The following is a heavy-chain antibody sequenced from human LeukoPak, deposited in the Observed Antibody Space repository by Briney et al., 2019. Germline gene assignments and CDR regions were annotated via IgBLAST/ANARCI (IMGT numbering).Heavy chain of an antibody. CDR3: ASLSAVAGTSVIDY. J-gene: IGHJ4*02. V-gene: IGHV3-30-3*01. D-gene: IGHD6-19*01. CDR1: GFTFSSYA. Sequence: GGSVRLSCAASGFTFSSYAMQGVRQAPGKGLEGVAVISYDGSNKYYADSVKGRFTISRDNSKNTLYLQMNSLRAADTAVYYCASLSAVAGTSVIDYWGQGTLVTVSS. CDR2: ISYDGSNK.